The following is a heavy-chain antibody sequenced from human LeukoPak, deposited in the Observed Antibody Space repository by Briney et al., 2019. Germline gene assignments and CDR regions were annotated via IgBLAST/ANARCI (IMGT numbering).Heavy chain of an antibody. CDR1: GGSISSGTYY. Sequence: SETLSLTCTVSGGSISSGTYYWSWIRQHPGKGLEWIGYIYYSGSTYYNPSLKSRVTISLDTSKNQFSLKLSSVTAADTAVYYCAKTPYCSGGSCYAVGWFDPWGQGTLVTVSS. CDR3: AKTPYCSGGSCYAVGWFDP. D-gene: IGHD2-15*01. V-gene: IGHV4-31*03. J-gene: IGHJ5*02. CDR2: IYYSGST.